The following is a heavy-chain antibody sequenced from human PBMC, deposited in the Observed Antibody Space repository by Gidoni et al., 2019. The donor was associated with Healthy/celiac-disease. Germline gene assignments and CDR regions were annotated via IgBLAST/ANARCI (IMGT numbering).Heavy chain of an antibody. D-gene: IGHD3-10*01. Sequence: QVQLVESGGGVVQPGRSLRLSGAASGFTFSSYAMHWVRQAPGKGLEWVAVISYDGSNKYYADSVKGRFTIARDNSKNTLYLQMNSLRAEDTAVYYCARASDSRGAFDIWGQGTMVTVSS. CDR3: ARASDSRGAFDI. CDR2: ISYDGSNK. CDR1: GFTFSSYA. V-gene: IGHV3-30-3*01. J-gene: IGHJ3*02.